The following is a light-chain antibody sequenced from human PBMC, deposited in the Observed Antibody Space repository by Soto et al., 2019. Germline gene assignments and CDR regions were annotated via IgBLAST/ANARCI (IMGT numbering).Light chain of an antibody. CDR1: QGISSY. Sequence: DIQMTQSPYSLSASVGDRVTITCRASQGISSYLAWYQQKPGKAPKLLIYAASTLQSGVPSRFSGSGSGTDFTLTISSLQPEDFATYYCQQLNSYPPTFGGGTKVDIK. J-gene: IGKJ4*01. V-gene: IGKV1-9*01. CDR2: AAS. CDR3: QQLNSYPPT.